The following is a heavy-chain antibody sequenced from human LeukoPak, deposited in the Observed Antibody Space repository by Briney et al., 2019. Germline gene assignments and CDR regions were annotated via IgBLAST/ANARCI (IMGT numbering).Heavy chain of an antibody. D-gene: IGHD3-3*01. CDR2: INSDGSST. J-gene: IGHJ3*02. V-gene: IGHV3-74*01. CDR3: ARGFTIFGVVNDAFDI. Sequence: GGSLRLYCAASGFTFSNYWIHWVRQAPGKGLVWVSRINSDGSSTSYADSAKGRFTISRDNAKNTLYLQMNSLRAEDTAVYYCARGFTIFGVVNDAFDIWGQGTMVTVSS. CDR1: GFTFSNYW.